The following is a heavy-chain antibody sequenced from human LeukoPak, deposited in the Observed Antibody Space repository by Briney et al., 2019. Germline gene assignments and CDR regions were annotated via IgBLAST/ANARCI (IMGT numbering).Heavy chain of an antibody. CDR1: GFTFSDYY. CDR3: AKGPPLYGSGSSTDY. V-gene: IGHV3-11*01. D-gene: IGHD3-10*01. CDR2: ISSSGSTI. J-gene: IGHJ4*02. Sequence: RPGGSLRLSCAASGFTFSDYYMSWIRQAPGKGLEWVSYISSSGSTIYYADSVKGRFTISRDNSKNTLYLQMNSLRAEDTAVYYCAKGPPLYGSGSSTDYWGQGTLVTVSS.